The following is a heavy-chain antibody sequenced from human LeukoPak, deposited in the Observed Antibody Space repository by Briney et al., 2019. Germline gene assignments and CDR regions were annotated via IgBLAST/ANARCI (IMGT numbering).Heavy chain of an antibody. CDR2: IDPSDSFT. Sequence: GESLKISCKGSGYRITSYGISWVRQVPGKGLEWMGRIDPSDSFTNYSPSFQGHVTISADKSINTSYLQWSSLKASDTAMYYCARFSPPYFSDSSGYSEYFQHWGQGTLVTVSS. V-gene: IGHV5-10-1*01. CDR3: ARFSPPYFSDSSGYSEYFQH. D-gene: IGHD3-22*01. J-gene: IGHJ1*01. CDR1: GYRITSYG.